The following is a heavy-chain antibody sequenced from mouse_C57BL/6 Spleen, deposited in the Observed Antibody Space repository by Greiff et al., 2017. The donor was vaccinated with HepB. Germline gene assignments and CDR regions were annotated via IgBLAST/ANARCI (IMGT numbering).Heavy chain of an antibody. J-gene: IGHJ2*01. D-gene: IGHD1-1*01. CDR2: ISSGGDYI. CDR1: GFTFSSYA. Sequence: EVKLVESGEGLVKPGGSLKLSCAASGFTFSSYAMSWVRQTPEKRLEWVAYISSGGDYIYYADTVKGRFTISRDNARNTLYLQMSSLKSEDTAMYYCTRDRDIDYGSSYDYFDYWGQGTTLTVSS. V-gene: IGHV5-9-1*02. CDR3: TRDRDIDYGSSYDYFDY.